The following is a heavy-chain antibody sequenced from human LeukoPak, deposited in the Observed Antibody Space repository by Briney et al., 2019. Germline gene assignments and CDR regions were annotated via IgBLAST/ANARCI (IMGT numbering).Heavy chain of an antibody. CDR1: GGSFSGYY. V-gene: IGHV4-34*01. Sequence: SETLSLTCAVYGGSFSGYYWSWTRQPPGKGLEWIGEINHSGSTNYNPSLKSRVTISVDTSKNQFSLKLSSVTAADTAVYYCARGRQGWQNLRYNWFDPWGQGTLVTVSS. D-gene: IGHD2-15*01. CDR2: INHSGST. J-gene: IGHJ5*02. CDR3: ARGRQGWQNLRYNWFDP.